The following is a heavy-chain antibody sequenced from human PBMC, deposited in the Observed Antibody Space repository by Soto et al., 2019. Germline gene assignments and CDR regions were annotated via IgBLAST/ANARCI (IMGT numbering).Heavy chain of an antibody. Sequence: ASVKVSCKASGYTFTSYYVHWVRQAPGQGLEWMGIINPSGGSTSYAQKFQGRVTMTRDTSTSTVYMELSSLRSEDTAVYYCARARGKDMVREPPNWFDPWGQGTLVTVSS. V-gene: IGHV1-46*03. D-gene: IGHD3-10*01. J-gene: IGHJ5*02. CDR2: INPSGGST. CDR3: ARARGKDMVREPPNWFDP. CDR1: GYTFTSYY.